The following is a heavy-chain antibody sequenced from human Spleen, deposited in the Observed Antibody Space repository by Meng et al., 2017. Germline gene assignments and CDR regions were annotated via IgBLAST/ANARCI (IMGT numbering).Heavy chain of an antibody. V-gene: IGHV3-73*01. J-gene: IGHJ4*02. CDR3: ARGRWFGEFERNY. Sequence: GGSLRLSCVVSGFTFSGSDVHWVRQASGKGLEWVGRIRSKTDTYATAYAASVKGRFTISRDNSKNTVYLQMNSLRADDTAVYYCARGRWFGEFERNYWGQGTLVTVSS. CDR1: GFTFSGSD. D-gene: IGHD3-10*01. CDR2: IRSKTDTYAT.